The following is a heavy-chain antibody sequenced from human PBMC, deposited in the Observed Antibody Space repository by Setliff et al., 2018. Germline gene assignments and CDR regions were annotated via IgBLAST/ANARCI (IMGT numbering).Heavy chain of an antibody. CDR2: IKQDGSTN. D-gene: IGHD3-22*01. J-gene: IGHJ3*02. V-gene: IGHV3-7*01. CDR1: GFSFSRHW. Sequence: GGSLRLSCVVSGFSFSRHWMSWVRQAPGKGLEWVADIKQDGSTNYYLDSVKGLFTISRDNAKRSLYLQMNGLRADDTGVYYCVRDDADNYDAFDNWGQGTLVTVSS. CDR3: VRDDADNYDAFDN.